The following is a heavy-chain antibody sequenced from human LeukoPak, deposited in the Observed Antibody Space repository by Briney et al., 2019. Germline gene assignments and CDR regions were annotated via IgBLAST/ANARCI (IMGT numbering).Heavy chain of an antibody. D-gene: IGHD3-10*01. CDR3: ARETYGSGSYYFLY. Sequence: PGGSLRLSCAASGFTFSSYAMSWVRQAPGKGLEWVSYISSSSSTIYYADSVKGRFTISRDNAKNSLYLQMNSLRAEDTAVCYCARETYGSGSYYFLYWGQGTLVTVSS. CDR2: ISSSSSTI. J-gene: IGHJ4*02. V-gene: IGHV3-48*04. CDR1: GFTFSSYA.